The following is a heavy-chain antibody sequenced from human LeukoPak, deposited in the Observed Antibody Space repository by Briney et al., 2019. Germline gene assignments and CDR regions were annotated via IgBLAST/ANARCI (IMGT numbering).Heavy chain of an antibody. Sequence: SETLSLTCTVSGGSISSSSYYWGWIRQPPGKGLEWIGSIYYSGSIYYNPSLKSRVTISVDTSKNQFSLKLSSVTAADTAVYYCARVPRRIQLWWYYFDYWGQGTLVTVSS. V-gene: IGHV4-39*07. CDR2: IYYSGSI. CDR1: GGSISSSSYY. CDR3: ARVPRRIQLWWYYFDY. D-gene: IGHD5-18*01. J-gene: IGHJ4*02.